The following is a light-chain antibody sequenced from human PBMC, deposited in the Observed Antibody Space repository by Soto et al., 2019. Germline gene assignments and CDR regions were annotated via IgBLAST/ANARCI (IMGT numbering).Light chain of an antibody. CDR1: QNVNSW. Sequence: GDRVTITCRASQNVNSWVAWYQQKPGKAPKFLIYDASNLDSGVPSRFSGRGSGTEFTLTISNLQPDDFATYYCQRYNSNARTFGQGTRV. J-gene: IGKJ1*01. CDR2: DAS. V-gene: IGKV1-5*01. CDR3: QRYNSNART.